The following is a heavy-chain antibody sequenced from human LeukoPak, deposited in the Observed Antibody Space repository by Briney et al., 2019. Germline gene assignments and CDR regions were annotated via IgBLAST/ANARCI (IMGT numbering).Heavy chain of an antibody. CDR2: ISRNSDTI. V-gene: IGHV3-48*01. J-gene: IGHJ6*02. CDR3: ARPCYECYHVMDV. D-gene: IGHD2-2*01. Sequence: GGSLRLSCAASGFPFSIYSMNWVRQAPGKGPEWVSYISRNSDTIYYAPSVKGRFSVSRDNAKNLLYLQMNSLRAEDTAVYYCARPCYECYHVMDVWGQGTTVTVSS. CDR1: GFPFSIYS.